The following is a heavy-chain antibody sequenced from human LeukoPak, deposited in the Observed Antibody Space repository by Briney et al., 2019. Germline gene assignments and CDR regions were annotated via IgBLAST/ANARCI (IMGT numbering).Heavy chain of an antibody. J-gene: IGHJ6*03. Sequence: SETLSLTCTVSGGSISSYYWSWIRQPPGKGLEWIGYIYYSGSTNYNPSLKSRVTISVDTSKNQFSLKLSSVTAADTAVYYCARVVDYYYYCYMDVWGKGTTVTVSS. D-gene: IGHD2-2*01. CDR1: GGSISSYY. V-gene: IGHV4-59*01. CDR2: IYYSGST. CDR3: ARVVDYYYYCYMDV.